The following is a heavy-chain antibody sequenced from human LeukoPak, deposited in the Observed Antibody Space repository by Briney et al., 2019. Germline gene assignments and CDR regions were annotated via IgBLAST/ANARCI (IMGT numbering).Heavy chain of an antibody. CDR2: IYHSGST. D-gene: IGHD3-10*01. V-gene: IGHV4-30-2*01. CDR3: ARTMVRGVTSPNYYLDY. Sequence: PSETLSLTCTVSGGSISSASDYWSWIRQPPGKGLEWIGYIYHSGSTYYNPSLKSRVTISVDRSKNQFSLKLSSVTAADTAVYYCARTMVRGVTSPNYYLDYWGQGTLVTVSS. J-gene: IGHJ4*02. CDR1: GGSISSASDY.